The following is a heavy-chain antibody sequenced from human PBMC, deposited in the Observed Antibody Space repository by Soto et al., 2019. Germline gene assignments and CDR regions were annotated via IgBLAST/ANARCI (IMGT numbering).Heavy chain of an antibody. D-gene: IGHD1-26*01. Sequence: EVQLVESGGGLVKPGGSLRLSCAASGFSFRTNWIAWVRQAPGNGLEWVGRIKSKSAGETTDYADPVKGRFTISSDDSKDTLDLHMDSLEAGDTAVYYCSTGSPFSGSVFDYWGQGTLVTVSS. J-gene: IGHJ4*02. CDR1: GFSFRTNW. V-gene: IGHV3-15*05. CDR3: STGSPFSGSVFDY. CDR2: IKSKSAGETT.